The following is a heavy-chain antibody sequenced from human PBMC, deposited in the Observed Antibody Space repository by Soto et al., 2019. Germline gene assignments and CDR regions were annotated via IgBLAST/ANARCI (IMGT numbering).Heavy chain of an antibody. D-gene: IGHD6-19*01. CDR1: GGTFSSYA. Sequence: QVQLVQSGAEVKKPGSSVKVSCKASGGTFSSYAISWVRQAPGQGLEWMGGIIPIFATANYAQKFQGRFTITADESTSTAYMELSSLRSEDTAVYYCAGVQQWLAGSLYFDIWGRGTLVTVSS. CDR2: IIPIFATA. J-gene: IGHJ2*01. V-gene: IGHV1-69*12. CDR3: AGVQQWLAGSLYFDI.